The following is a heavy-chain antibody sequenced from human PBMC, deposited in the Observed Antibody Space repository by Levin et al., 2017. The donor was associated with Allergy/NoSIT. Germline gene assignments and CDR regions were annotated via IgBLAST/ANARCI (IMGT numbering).Heavy chain of an antibody. D-gene: IGHD2-21*02. CDR2: IYYSGST. J-gene: IGHJ3*02. V-gene: IGHV4-59*01. CDR3: AKHGGDERVLDAFDI. Sequence: SETLSLTCTVSGGSISSYYWSWIRQPPGKGLEWIGYIYYSGSTNYNPSLKSRVTISVDTSKNQFSLKLSSVTAADTAVYYCAKHGGDERVLDAFDIWGQGTMVTVSS. CDR1: GGSISSYY.